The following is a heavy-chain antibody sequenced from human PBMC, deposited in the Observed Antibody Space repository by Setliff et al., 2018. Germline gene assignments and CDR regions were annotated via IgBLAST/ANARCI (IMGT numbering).Heavy chain of an antibody. Sequence: NPSETLSLTCTVSGASISSGSYYWSWIRQPAGKGLEWIGQIYTSWSTNYNPSLKSRVTISVDTSKNHFSLKLSSVTAADTAVYYCAGSTATQVDYWGQGTLVTVSS. CDR2: IYTSWST. V-gene: IGHV4-61*09. CDR3: AGSTATQVDY. D-gene: IGHD4-17*01. CDR1: GASISSGSYY. J-gene: IGHJ4*02.